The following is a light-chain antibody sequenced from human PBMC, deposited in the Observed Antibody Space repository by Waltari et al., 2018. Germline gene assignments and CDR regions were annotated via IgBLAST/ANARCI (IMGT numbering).Light chain of an antibody. V-gene: IGKV1-13*02. J-gene: IGKJ2*01. Sequence: ANQLTQSPSSLSASVGDRVTITCRATQAVNSALAWYQHQAGKPPNLLIHGADTLQIGVPSRFSGSGPGTAFTLTISSLQPEDSATYFCQQSYTSPYTFGQGT. CDR1: QAVNSA. CDR2: GAD. CDR3: QQSYTSPYT.